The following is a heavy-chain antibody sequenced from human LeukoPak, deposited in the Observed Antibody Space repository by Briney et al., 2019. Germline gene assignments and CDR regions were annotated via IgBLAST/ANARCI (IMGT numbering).Heavy chain of an antibody. CDR1: GGSISSSSYY. V-gene: IGHV4-39*01. Sequence: KASETLSLTCTVSGGSISSSSYYWGWIRQPPGKGLEWIGSIYYSGSTYYNPSLKSRVTISVDTSKNQFSLKLSSVTAADTAVYYCARVKYVVRGVIVDASYYFDYWGQGTLVTVSS. D-gene: IGHD3-10*01. CDR2: IYYSGST. J-gene: IGHJ4*02. CDR3: ARVKYVVRGVIVDASYYFDY.